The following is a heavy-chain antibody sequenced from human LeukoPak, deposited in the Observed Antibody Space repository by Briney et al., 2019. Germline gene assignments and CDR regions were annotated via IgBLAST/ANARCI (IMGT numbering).Heavy chain of an antibody. CDR2: IYYSGST. V-gene: IGHV4-61*03. J-gene: IGHJ4*02. D-gene: IGHD6-13*01. CDR1: GGSISSGGYS. CDR3: ARGTGMAAAGFDY. Sequence: SSETLSLTCAVSGGSISSGGYSWSWIRQPPGKGLEWIGYIYYSGSTNYNPSLQSRVTISVDTSRSHFSLKLSSATAADTAVYYCARGTGMAAAGFDYWGQGTLVTVSS.